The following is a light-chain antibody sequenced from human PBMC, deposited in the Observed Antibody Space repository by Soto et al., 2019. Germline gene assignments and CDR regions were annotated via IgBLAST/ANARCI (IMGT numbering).Light chain of an antibody. V-gene: IGKV3-11*01. CDR2: DAS. J-gene: IGKJ4*01. CDR1: QSVRSQ. Sequence: EIVLTQSPATLSLSPGERATLSCRASQSVRSQLAWYQQKPGQAPRLLIYDASNSATGIPARFSGSGSGTDFTLHISSLEPEDFAVYYCQQRSDWPLTFGGGTKVEIK. CDR3: QQRSDWPLT.